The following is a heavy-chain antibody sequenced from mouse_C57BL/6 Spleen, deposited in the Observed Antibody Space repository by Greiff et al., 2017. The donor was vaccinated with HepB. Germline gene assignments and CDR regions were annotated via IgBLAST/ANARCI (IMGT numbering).Heavy chain of an antibody. CDR2: INPSSGYT. D-gene: IGHD2-4*01. V-gene: IGHV1-4*01. CDR1: GYTFTSYT. J-gene: IGHJ1*03. Sequence: VQLQQSGAELARPGASVKMSCKASGYTFTSYTMHWVKQRPGQGLEWIGYINPSSGYTKYNQKFKDKATLTADKSSSTAYMQLSSLTSEDSAVYYCASPPIYYDYAYWYFDVWGTGTTVTVSS. CDR3: ASPPIYYDYAYWYFDV.